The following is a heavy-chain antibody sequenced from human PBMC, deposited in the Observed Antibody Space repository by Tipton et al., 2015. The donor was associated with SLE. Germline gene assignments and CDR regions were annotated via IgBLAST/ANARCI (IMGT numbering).Heavy chain of an antibody. V-gene: IGHV4-4*07. D-gene: IGHD3-10*01. CDR3: ARSGFYHRADAFDI. J-gene: IGHJ3*02. CDR2: IYNSGST. Sequence: TLSLTCTVSGGSISSYYWSWIRQPAGKGLEWIGRIYNSGSTNYNPSLKSRVTMSVDTSKNQFSLKLNSVTAADTAVYYCARSGFYHRADAFDIWGQGTMVTVSS. CDR1: GGSISSYY.